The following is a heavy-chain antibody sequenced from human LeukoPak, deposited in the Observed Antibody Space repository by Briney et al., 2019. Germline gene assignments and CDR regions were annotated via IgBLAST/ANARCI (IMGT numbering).Heavy chain of an antibody. J-gene: IGHJ4*02. CDR2: INPNSGDT. CDR1: GYTFTDYY. CDR3: ARVPAAIGRVYYFDY. D-gene: IGHD2-2*02. V-gene: IGHV1-2*02. Sequence: GASVKVSCKASGYTFTDYYLHWVRQAPGQGLEWMGWINPNSGDTNYAQKFQGRVTMTRDTSISTAYMELSSLSSEDTAVYYCARVPAAIGRVYYFDYWGQGTLVTVSS.